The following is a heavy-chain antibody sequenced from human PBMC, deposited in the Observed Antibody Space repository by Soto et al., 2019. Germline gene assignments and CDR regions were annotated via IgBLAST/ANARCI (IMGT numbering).Heavy chain of an antibody. CDR1: GYTFTSYA. CDR3: ARAQTGDIVVVDV. J-gene: IGHJ6*02. Sequence: GTSVKVSCKDSGYTFTSYAMHWVRQAPGQRLEWMGWINAGNGNTKYSQKFQGRVTITRDTSASTAYMELSSLRSEDTAVYYCARAQTGDIVVVDVWGQGTTVTASS. V-gene: IGHV1-3*01. CDR2: INAGNGNT. D-gene: IGHD2-2*01.